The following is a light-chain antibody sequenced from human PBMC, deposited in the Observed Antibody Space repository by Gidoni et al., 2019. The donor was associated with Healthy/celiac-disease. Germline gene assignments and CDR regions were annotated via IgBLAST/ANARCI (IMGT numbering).Light chain of an antibody. CDR1: SSNIGAGYD. V-gene: IGLV1-40*01. CDR3: QSYDSSLSGSV. Sequence: QSVLTQPPSVSGAPAQRVTISCTGGSSNIGAGYDVHWYQQLPGTAPKLLIYGNSKRPSGVPDRFSGSKSGTSASLAITGLQAEDEADYYCQSYDSSLSGSVFGGGTKLTVL. CDR2: GNS. J-gene: IGLJ3*02.